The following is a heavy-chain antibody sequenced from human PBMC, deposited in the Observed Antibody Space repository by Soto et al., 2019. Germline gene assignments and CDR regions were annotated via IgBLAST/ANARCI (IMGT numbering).Heavy chain of an antibody. V-gene: IGHV3-66*01. CDR3: ARDRPSSRYCSSTSCYAFREYYFDY. Sequence: GGSLRLSCAASGFTVSSNYMSWVRQAPGKGLEWVSVIYSGGSTYYADSAKGRFTISRDNSKNTLYLQMNSLRAEDTAVYYCARDRPSSRYCSSTSCYAFREYYFDYWGQGTLVTVSS. CDR1: GFTVSSNY. D-gene: IGHD2-2*01. CDR2: IYSGGST. J-gene: IGHJ4*02.